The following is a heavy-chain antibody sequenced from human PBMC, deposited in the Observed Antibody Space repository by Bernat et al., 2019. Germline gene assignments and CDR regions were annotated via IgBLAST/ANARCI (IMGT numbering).Heavy chain of an antibody. J-gene: IGHJ4*02. V-gene: IGHV3-11*06. CDR1: GFTFSDYY. D-gene: IGHD6-13*01. Sequence: QVQLVESGGGLVKPGGSLRLPCAASGFTFSDYYMSWIRQAPGKGLEWVSYISSSSSYTNYADSVKGRFTISRDNAKNSLYLQMNSLRAEDTAVYYCARDSGSHKIAAAGHFDYWGQGTLVTVSS. CDR2: ISSSSSYT. CDR3: ARDSGSHKIAAAGHFDY.